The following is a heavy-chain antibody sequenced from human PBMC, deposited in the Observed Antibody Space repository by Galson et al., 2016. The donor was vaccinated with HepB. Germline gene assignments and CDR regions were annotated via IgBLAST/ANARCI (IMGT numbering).Heavy chain of an antibody. D-gene: IGHD1-1*01. J-gene: IGHJ5*02. V-gene: IGHV2-5*01. CDR3: AHTTFTEGWFDP. Sequence: PALVKPTQTLTLTCTFSGFSLSTSGVGVGWIRQPPGKALEWLAVIFWNDDKRYRPSLKSRLTIAKDTSKNHVVLTMTNTDPVDTATYYCAHTTFTEGWFDPWGQGTLVTVSS. CDR1: GFSLSTSGVG. CDR2: IFWNDDK.